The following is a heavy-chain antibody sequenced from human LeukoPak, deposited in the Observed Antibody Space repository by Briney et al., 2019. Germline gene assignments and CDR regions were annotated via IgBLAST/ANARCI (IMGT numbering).Heavy chain of an antibody. J-gene: IGHJ4*02. D-gene: IGHD3-22*01. CDR2: ISAYNCKT. V-gene: IGHV1-18*01. Sequence: ASVTVSCKPSGYTFTSYGSSWVREAPGQGREWMGWISAYNCKTNYAQKLQGRVTMTTDTSTSTAYMELRSLRSDDTAVYYCARGLRTTYYYDSSGSAFGYWGQGTLVAVSS. CDR1: GYTFTSYG. CDR3: ARGLRTTYYYDSSGSAFGY.